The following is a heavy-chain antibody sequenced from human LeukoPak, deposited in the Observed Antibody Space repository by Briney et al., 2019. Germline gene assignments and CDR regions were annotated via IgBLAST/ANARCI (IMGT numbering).Heavy chain of an antibody. CDR2: IYYSGST. CDR3: ARAVFSYCSGGSCPYFDY. Sequence: PSETLSLTCAVYGGSFSGYYWSWIRQSPGKGLEWIGYIYYSGSTNYNPSLKSRVTISVHTSKNQFSLKLSSVTAADTAVYYCARAVFSYCSGGSCPYFDYWGQGTLVTVSS. V-gene: IGHV4-59*01. CDR1: GGSFSGYY. J-gene: IGHJ4*02. D-gene: IGHD2-15*01.